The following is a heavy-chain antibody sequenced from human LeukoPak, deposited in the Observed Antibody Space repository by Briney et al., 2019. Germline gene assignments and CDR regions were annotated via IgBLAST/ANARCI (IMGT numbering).Heavy chain of an antibody. CDR3: VRGHTYYDILTGPDY. Sequence: ASVKVSCKISGYTFTSYGISWVRQAPGQGLEWMGWISAYNGNTNYAQKLQGRVTMTTDTSTSTAYMDLRSLRSDDTAVYYCVRGHTYYDILTGPDYWGQGTLVTVSS. V-gene: IGHV1-18*01. D-gene: IGHD3-9*01. CDR2: ISAYNGNT. J-gene: IGHJ4*02. CDR1: GYTFTSYG.